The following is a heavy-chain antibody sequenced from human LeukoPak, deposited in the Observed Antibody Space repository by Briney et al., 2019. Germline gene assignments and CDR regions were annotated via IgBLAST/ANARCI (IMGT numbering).Heavy chain of an antibody. V-gene: IGHV4-34*01. CDR3: ARGRGSSWSKYFQH. CDR2: INHSGST. Sequence: SETLSLTCAVYGGSFSGYYWSWIRQPSGKGLEWIGEINHSGSTNYNPSLKSRVTISVDTSKNQFSLKLSSVTAADTAVYYCARGRGSSWSKYFQHWGQGTLVTVSS. J-gene: IGHJ1*01. D-gene: IGHD6-13*01. CDR1: GGSFSGYY.